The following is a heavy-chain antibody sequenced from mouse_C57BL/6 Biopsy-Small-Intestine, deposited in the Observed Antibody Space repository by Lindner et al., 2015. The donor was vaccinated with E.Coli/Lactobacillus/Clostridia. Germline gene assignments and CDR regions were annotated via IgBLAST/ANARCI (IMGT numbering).Heavy chain of an antibody. Sequence: VQLQESGAELVRPGSSVKLSCKASGYTFTSYWMHWVKQRPIQGLEWIGNIDPSDSETHYNQKFKDKATLTVDKSSSTAYMQLSSLTSEDSAVYYCARRDGYLYYAMDYWGQGTSVTVSS. CDR1: GYTFTSYW. V-gene: IGHV1-52*01. CDR3: ARRDGYLYYAMDY. D-gene: IGHD2-3*01. CDR2: IDPSDSET. J-gene: IGHJ4*01.